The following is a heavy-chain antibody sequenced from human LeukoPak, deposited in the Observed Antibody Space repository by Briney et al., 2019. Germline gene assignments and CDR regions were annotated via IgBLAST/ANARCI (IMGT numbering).Heavy chain of an antibody. V-gene: IGHV1-69*05. CDR1: GGTFSSYA. D-gene: IGHD6-13*01. J-gene: IGHJ5*02. CDR3: ARRRYSSSNWFDP. Sequence: GASVKVSCKASGGTFSSYAISWVRQAPGQGLEWMGGIIPIFGTANYAQKFQGRVTITTDESTSTAYMELSSLRSEDTAVYYCARRRYSSSNWFDPWGQGTLVTVSS. CDR2: IIPIFGTA.